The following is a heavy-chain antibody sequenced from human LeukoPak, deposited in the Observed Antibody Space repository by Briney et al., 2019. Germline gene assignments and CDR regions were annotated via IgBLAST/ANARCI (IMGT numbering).Heavy chain of an antibody. CDR1: GCTFSSYA. CDR3: ARGQEVLRLVY. CDR2: IIPIFGTA. V-gene: IGHV1-69*13. D-gene: IGHD1-26*01. J-gene: IGHJ4*02. Sequence: SVKVSCKASGCTFSSYAIRWVRQAPGQGLEWMGGIIPIFGTANSAQKFQGRVTITADESTSTASMELSSLRSEDTAVYYCARGQEVLRLVYWGQGTLVTVSS.